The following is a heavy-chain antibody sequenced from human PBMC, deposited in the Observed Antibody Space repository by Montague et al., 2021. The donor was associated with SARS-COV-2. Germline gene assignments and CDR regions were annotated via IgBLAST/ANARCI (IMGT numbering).Heavy chain of an antibody. V-gene: IGHV4-59*01. CDR1: GASITTYY. J-gene: IGHJ4*02. Sequence: SETLSLTCSVSGASITTYYWSWIRQAPGKGLERIAYIFHSGHTNYNPSLGSRVAISIDTSRDQFSLSLTSITAADTAVYYCARQPYLASAYYSDYWGLGTLVTVSS. D-gene: IGHD3-10*01. CDR3: ARQPYLASAYYSDY. CDR2: IFHSGHT.